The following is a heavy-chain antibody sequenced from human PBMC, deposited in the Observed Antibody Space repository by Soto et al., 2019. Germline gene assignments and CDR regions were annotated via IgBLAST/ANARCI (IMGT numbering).Heavy chain of an antibody. V-gene: IGHV1-18*04. CDR1: GFIFTNYG. D-gene: IGHD3-22*01. CDR2: ISGYNDKT. Sequence: ASVKVSCKASGFIFTNYGINWMRQAPGQGLEWVGWISGYNDKTDYAQKFQGRVTMTKDTSATTAYLDVWNLRPGDTAIYYCARAKYYYDDSEAPLGPWGQGTLVTVSS. J-gene: IGHJ5*02. CDR3: ARAKYYYDDSEAPLGP.